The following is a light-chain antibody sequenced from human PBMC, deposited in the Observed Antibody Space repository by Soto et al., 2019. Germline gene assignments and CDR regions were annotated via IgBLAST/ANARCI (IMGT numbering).Light chain of an antibody. CDR3: CSYAGSSTLV. Sequence: QSVLTQPASVSGSPGQSITIFCTGTSSDVGSYNLVSWYQHPGKAPKLMIYEGSKRPSGVSNRFSGSKSGNTASLTISGLQAEDEADYYCCSYAGSSTLVFGGGTQLTVL. V-gene: IGLV2-23*01. CDR1: SSDVGSYNL. CDR2: EGS. J-gene: IGLJ2*01.